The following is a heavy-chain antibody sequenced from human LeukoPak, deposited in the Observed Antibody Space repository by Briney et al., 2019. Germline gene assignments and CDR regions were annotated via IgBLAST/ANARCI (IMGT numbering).Heavy chain of an antibody. J-gene: IGHJ4*02. Sequence: PSETLSLTCAVYGGSISSSSYYWGWIRQPPGKGLEWIGSVFYSGSTYYNPSLKSRVAISVDTSKNQFSLKLSSVTAADTAVYYCARVDTTMMNWGQGTLVTVSS. CDR1: GGSISSSSYY. CDR2: VFYSGST. CDR3: ARVDTTMMN. D-gene: IGHD5-18*01. V-gene: IGHV4-39*01.